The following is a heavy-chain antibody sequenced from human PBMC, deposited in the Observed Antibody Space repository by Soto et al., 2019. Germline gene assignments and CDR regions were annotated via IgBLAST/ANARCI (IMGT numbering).Heavy chain of an antibody. V-gene: IGHV3-23*01. J-gene: IGHJ4*02. CDR3: APYLRTMVRGVPVC. CDR2: ISGSGGST. CDR1: GFTFSSYA. D-gene: IGHD3-10*01. Sequence: GGSLRLSCAASGFTFSSYAMSWVRQAPGKGLEWVSAISGSGGSTYHADSVKGRFTISRDNSKNTLYLQMNSLRAEDTAVYYCAPYLRTMVRGVPVCWGQGTLVTVSS.